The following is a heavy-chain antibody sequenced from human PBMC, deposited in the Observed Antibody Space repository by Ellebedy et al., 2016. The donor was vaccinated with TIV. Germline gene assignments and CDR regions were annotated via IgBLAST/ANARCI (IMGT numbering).Heavy chain of an antibody. CDR2: INSDGSST. CDR1: GFTFSSYW. D-gene: IGHD3-16*01. CDR3: ARWGEGPDY. Sequence: GESLKISXAASGFTFSSYWMHWVRQAPGKGLVWVSRINSDGSSTSYADSVKGRFTISRDNAKNTLYLQMNSLRAEDTAVYYCARWGEGPDYWGQGTLVTVSS. J-gene: IGHJ4*02. V-gene: IGHV3-74*01.